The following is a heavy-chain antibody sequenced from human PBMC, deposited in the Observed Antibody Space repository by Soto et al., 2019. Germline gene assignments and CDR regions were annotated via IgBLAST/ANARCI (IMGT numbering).Heavy chain of an antibody. Sequence: QVKLVQSGAEVKEPGASVMVSCKASGYTFINYDISWVRQATGQGLEWMGWMNPGSGKTGYANKFQGRVTMTRDASASTAHLKLSSLTSDYTAVYYCARMASFGTLNRFDPWGQGTLVTVSS. D-gene: IGHD3-16*01. CDR3: ARMASFGTLNRFDP. CDR1: GYTFINYD. J-gene: IGHJ5*02. CDR2: MNPGSGKT. V-gene: IGHV1-8*02.